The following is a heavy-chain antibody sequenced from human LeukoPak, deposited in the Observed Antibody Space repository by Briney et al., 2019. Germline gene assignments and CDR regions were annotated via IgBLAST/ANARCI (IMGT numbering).Heavy chain of an antibody. CDR3: ARVPRYCSGGSCYGY. CDR1: GFTFSSYN. D-gene: IGHD2-15*01. CDR2: ISTSSSYI. Sequence: GGSLRLSCAASGFTFSSYNMNWVRQAPGKGLEWVSSISTSSSYISYADPVKGRFTISRDNAKSSLYLQMNNLRAEDTAVYYCARVPRYCSGGSCYGYWGQGTLVTVSS. V-gene: IGHV3-21*01. J-gene: IGHJ4*02.